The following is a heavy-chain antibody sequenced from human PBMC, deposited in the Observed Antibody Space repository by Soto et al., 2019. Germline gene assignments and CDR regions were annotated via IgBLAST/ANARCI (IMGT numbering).Heavy chain of an antibody. Sequence: GGSLRLSCAASGFTFSSYAMSWVRQAPGKGLEWVSAISGSGGSTYYADSVKGRFTISRDNSKNTLYLQMNSLRAEDTAVYYCAKDLAIRDIVVVVAATWFDPWGQGTLVTVSS. V-gene: IGHV3-23*01. CDR2: ISGSGGST. CDR1: GFTFSSYA. CDR3: AKDLAIRDIVVVVAATWFDP. J-gene: IGHJ5*02. D-gene: IGHD2-15*01.